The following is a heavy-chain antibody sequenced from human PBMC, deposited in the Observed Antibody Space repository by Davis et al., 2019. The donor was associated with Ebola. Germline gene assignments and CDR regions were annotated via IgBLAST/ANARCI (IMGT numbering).Heavy chain of an antibody. CDR3: AAYLNYGDYED. Sequence: ASVKVSCKASGYTFTSYYMHWVRQAPGQGLEWMGIINPSGGSTSYAQKFQGRVTMTRDTSISTAYMELSRLRSDDTAVYYCAAYLNYGDYEDWGQGTLVTVSS. CDR2: INPSGGST. J-gene: IGHJ4*02. CDR1: GYTFTSYY. D-gene: IGHD4-17*01. V-gene: IGHV1-46*01.